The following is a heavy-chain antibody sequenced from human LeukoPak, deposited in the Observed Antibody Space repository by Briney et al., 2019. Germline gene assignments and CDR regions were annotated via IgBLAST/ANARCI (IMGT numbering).Heavy chain of an antibody. CDR3: ASGQATWGS. J-gene: IGHJ5*02. Sequence: SETLSLTCTVSGYSISSGYDWGWIRQPPGKGLEWIGSIYHSGSTYYSPSLKSRVTISVDRSKNQFSLKLSSMTAADTAVYYCASGQATWGSWGQGILVTVSS. CDR1: GYSISSGYD. V-gene: IGHV4-38-2*02. D-gene: IGHD5-12*01. CDR2: IYHSGST.